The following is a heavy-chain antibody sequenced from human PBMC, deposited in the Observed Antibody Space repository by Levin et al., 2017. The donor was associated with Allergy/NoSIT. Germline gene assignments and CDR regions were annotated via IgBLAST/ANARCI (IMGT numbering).Heavy chain of an antibody. V-gene: IGHV1-2*02. Sequence: GESLKISCKASGYTFTGYYMHWVRQAPGQGLEWMGWINPNSGGTNYAQKFQGRVTMTRDTSISTAYMELSRLRSDDTAVYYCASPGYCSSTSCYHAFDIWGQGTMVTVSS. D-gene: IGHD2-2*01. CDR2: INPNSGGT. CDR1: GYTFTGYY. CDR3: ASPGYCSSTSCYHAFDI. J-gene: IGHJ3*02.